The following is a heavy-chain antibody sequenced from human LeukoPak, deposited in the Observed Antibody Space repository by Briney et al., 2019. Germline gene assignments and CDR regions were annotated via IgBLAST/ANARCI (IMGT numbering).Heavy chain of an antibody. V-gene: IGHV3-23*01. Sequence: PGGSLRLSCAASGFTFSNSAMTWDRQAPGKGLEWVSSITGSGGDTYYADSVKGRFTISRDNSKNTLYLQMNSLRAEDTAIYFCAKPLSLSDYWGQGTLVTVSS. CDR1: GFTFSNSA. J-gene: IGHJ4*02. CDR2: ITGSGGDT. CDR3: AKPLSLSDY.